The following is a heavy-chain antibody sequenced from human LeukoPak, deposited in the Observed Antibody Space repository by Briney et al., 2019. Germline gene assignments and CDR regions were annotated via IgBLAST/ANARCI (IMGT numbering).Heavy chain of an antibody. CDR2: ISSSSSYI. Sequence: PGGSLRLSCAASGFTFSSYSMNWVRQAPGKGLEWVSSISSSSSYIYYADSVKGRFTIFRDNAKNSLYLQMNSLRAEDTAVYYCARDKGIAAAGRGGWFDPWGQGTLVTVSS. CDR3: ARDKGIAAAGRGGWFDP. J-gene: IGHJ5*02. D-gene: IGHD6-13*01. V-gene: IGHV3-21*01. CDR1: GFTFSSYS.